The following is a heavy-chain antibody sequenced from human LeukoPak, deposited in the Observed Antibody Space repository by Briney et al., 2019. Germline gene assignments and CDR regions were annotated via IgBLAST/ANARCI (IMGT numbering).Heavy chain of an antibody. D-gene: IGHD3-16*01. CDR3: ADLWTHGGVF. J-gene: IGHJ4*02. CDR2: IYTSGST. CDR1: GYSISSGYY. V-gene: IGHV4-4*07. Sequence: PSETLSLTCAVSGYSISSGYYWGWIRQPAGKGLEWIGRIYTSGSTNYNPSLKSRVTMSVDTSKNQFSLKLSSVTAADAAVYYCADLWTHGGVFWGQGTLVTVSS.